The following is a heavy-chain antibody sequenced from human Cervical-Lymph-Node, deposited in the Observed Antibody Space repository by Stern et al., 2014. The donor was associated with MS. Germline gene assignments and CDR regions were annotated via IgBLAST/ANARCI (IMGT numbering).Heavy chain of an antibody. J-gene: IGHJ6*02. CDR3: ARFSASYHHYYYGMDV. CDR1: GFTFGDFG. D-gene: IGHD2-2*01. CDR2: ITGTVYCGTT. Sequence: VQLVESGGGLVQPGGSLRLSCAASGFTFGDFGMSWLRQAPGKGLQWLGLITGTVYCGTTKYAASEKGRFIITRDDSKSIAYLQMNSLKNEDTGVYYCARFSASYHHYYYGMDVWGQGTTVTVSS. V-gene: IGHV3-49*03.